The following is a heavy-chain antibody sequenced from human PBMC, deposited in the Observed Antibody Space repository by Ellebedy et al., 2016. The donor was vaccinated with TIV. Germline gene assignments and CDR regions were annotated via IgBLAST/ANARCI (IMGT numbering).Heavy chain of an antibody. CDR2: IRSKANSYAT. D-gene: IGHD1-26*01. J-gene: IGHJ4*02. V-gene: IGHV3-73*01. CDR1: GFTFSGSA. Sequence: PGGSPRLSCAASGFTFSGSAMHWVRQTSGKGLEWVGRIRSKANSYATAYAASVKGRFTISRDDSKNTAYLQMNSLKTEDTAVYYCTPTGGSYSGFDYWGQGTLVTVSS. CDR3: TPTGGSYSGFDY.